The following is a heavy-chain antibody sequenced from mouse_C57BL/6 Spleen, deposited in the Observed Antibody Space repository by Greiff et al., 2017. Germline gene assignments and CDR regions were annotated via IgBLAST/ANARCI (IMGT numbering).Heavy chain of an antibody. J-gene: IGHJ1*03. Sequence: VQLQQSGAELVRPGASVKLSCKASGYTFTDYYINWVKQRPGQGLEWIARIYPGSGNTYYNEKFKGKATLTAEKSSSTAYMQLSSLTSEDSAVYFCARSYDYDGWYFDVWGTGTTVTVSS. CDR2: IYPGSGNT. CDR1: GYTFTDYY. D-gene: IGHD2-4*01. CDR3: ARSYDYDGWYFDV. V-gene: IGHV1-76*01.